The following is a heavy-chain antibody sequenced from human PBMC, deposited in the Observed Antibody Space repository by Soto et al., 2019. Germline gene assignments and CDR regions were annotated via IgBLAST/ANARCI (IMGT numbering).Heavy chain of an antibody. CDR1: GFTFSSYA. CDR2: ISYDGSNK. Sequence: PGGSVRLSCAASGFTFSSYAMHWVRQAPGKGLEWVAVISYDGSNKYYADSVKGRFTISRDNAKNSLYLQMNSLRAEDTAVYYCARDLPVYNTSGYYRGVLDSWGQGTLVTVSS. V-gene: IGHV3-30-3*01. J-gene: IGHJ4*02. CDR3: ARDLPVYNTSGYYRGVLDS. D-gene: IGHD3-22*01.